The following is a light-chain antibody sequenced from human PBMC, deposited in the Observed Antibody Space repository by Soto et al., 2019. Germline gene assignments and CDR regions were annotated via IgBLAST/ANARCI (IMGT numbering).Light chain of an antibody. J-gene: IGKJ1*01. CDR2: KVS. Sequence: VRTQVPLSLPVTRGEGDSMCSSSSQRLVYSDGSTYLNWFQQRSGQSPRRLIYKVSNRDSGVPDRFSGSGSGANFTLNISRVEAEDVAVYYCMKGTHWPRPFGQGTKVDIK. V-gene: IGKV2-30*01. CDR1: QRLVYSDGSTY. CDR3: MKGTHWPRP.